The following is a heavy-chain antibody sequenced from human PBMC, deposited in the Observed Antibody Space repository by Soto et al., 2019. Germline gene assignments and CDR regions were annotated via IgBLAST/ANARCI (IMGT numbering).Heavy chain of an antibody. CDR3: AREMGACSDSSCYPGPYDS. CDR2: ITSKSTTI. V-gene: IGHV3-48*02. J-gene: IGHJ5*02. CDR1: GFTFTSYS. D-gene: IGHD3-16*01. Sequence: GGSLRLSCAASGFTFTSYSMNWVRQAPGQGLEWVSYITSKSTTIKYADSVKGRLTVSRDNAKNSLYLQLNSLRDEDTAVYYCAREMGACSDSSCYPGPYDSWGQGTLVTVSS.